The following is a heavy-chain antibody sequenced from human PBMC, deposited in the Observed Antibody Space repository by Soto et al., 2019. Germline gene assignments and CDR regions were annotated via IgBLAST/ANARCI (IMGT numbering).Heavy chain of an antibody. CDR3: ARDQSVAGPTTLFAP. CDR1: GFTFSSYW. V-gene: IGHV3-74*01. CDR2: INSAGSST. D-gene: IGHD6-19*01. Sequence: PGGSLRLSCAASGFTFSSYWMHWVRQAPGKGLVWVSRINSAGSSTTYADSVKGRFTISRDNAKNTLYLQMNSLRAEDTAVYYCARDQSVAGPTTLFAPRGQGTLVPVSS. J-gene: IGHJ5*02.